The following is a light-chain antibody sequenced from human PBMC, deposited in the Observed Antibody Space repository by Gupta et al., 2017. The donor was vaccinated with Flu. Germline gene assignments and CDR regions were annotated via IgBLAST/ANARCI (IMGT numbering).Light chain of an antibody. CDR3: QQYGSSPQT. Sequence: EIVLTQSPGTLSLSPGKRATLSCRAGQSVSRSYLAWYQQKPGQAPRLLIYGASSRATGIPDRFSGSGSGTDFTITISRLEPEDFAVYYCQQYGSSPQTFGQGTKVEIK. CDR1: QSVSRSY. CDR2: GAS. V-gene: IGKV3-20*01. J-gene: IGKJ1*01.